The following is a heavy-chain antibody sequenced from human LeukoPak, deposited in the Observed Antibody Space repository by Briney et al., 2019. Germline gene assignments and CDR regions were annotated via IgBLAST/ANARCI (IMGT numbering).Heavy chain of an antibody. D-gene: IGHD3-10*01. V-gene: IGHV4-59*08. Sequence: NPSETPSLTCTVSGGSIGGYYWNWIRQPPGKGLEWIGYKYDSGSTNYNASLKSRVTISVDTSKSQVSLKLTSVSAADTAVYYCARMALAGSYSLEYWGQGALVTVSS. CDR1: GGSIGGYY. CDR3: ARMALAGSYSLEY. CDR2: KYDSGST. J-gene: IGHJ4*02.